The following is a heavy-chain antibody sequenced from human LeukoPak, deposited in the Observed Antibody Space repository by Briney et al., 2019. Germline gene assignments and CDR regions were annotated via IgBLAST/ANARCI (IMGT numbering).Heavy chain of an antibody. D-gene: IGHD1-26*01. CDR1: GGSISSNKYY. V-gene: IGHV4-39*01. CDR3: ATPYSGGYHGLDI. CDR2: IYYSGST. Sequence: SETLSLTCTVSGGSISSNKYYSGWIRQPPGKGLEWIGSIYYSGSTYYNPSLKSRVTISVDTSKNQFSLKLSSVTAADTAMYYCATPYSGGYHGLDIWGQGTVVTVSS. J-gene: IGHJ3*02.